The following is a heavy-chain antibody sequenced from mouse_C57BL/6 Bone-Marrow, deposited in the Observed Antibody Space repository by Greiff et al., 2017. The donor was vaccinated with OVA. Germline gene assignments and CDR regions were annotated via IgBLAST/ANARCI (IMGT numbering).Heavy chain of an antibody. CDR1: GYTFTSYW. Sequence: QVQLKQPGAELVKPGASVKLSCKASGYTFTSYWMHWVKQRPGQGLEWIGMIHPNSGSTNYNEKFKSKATLTVDKSSSTAYMQLSSLTSEDSAVYYCARDTTVVARGYAMDYWGQGTSVTVSS. CDR3: ARDTTVVARGYAMDY. J-gene: IGHJ4*01. CDR2: IHPNSGST. V-gene: IGHV1-64*01. D-gene: IGHD1-1*01.